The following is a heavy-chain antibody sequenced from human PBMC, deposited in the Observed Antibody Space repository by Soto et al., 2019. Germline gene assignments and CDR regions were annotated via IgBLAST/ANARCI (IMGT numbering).Heavy chain of an antibody. CDR2: ISGSGGST. D-gene: IGHD6-19*01. Sequence: PGGSLRLSCAASGFTFSSYAMSWGRQAPGKGLEWVSAISGSGGSTYYADSVKGRFTISRDNSKNTLYLQMNSLRAEDTAVYYCAKDQKIAPWLGPMGGAFDIWGQGTMVTVSS. CDR3: AKDQKIAPWLGPMGGAFDI. J-gene: IGHJ3*02. CDR1: GFTFSSYA. V-gene: IGHV3-23*01.